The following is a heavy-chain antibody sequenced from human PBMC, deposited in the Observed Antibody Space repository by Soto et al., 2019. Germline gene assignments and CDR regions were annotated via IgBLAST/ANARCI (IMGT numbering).Heavy chain of an antibody. CDR1: GGSFSSYA. CDR3: ARDSQRSYYDSSGYYYRY. Sequence: GASVKVSCKASGGSFSSYAISWVRQAPGQGLEWMGGIIPIFGTANYAQKFQGRVTITADEYTSTAYMELSSLRSEDTAVYYCARDSQRSYYDSSGYYYRYWGQGSLVTVSS. J-gene: IGHJ4*02. D-gene: IGHD3-22*01. V-gene: IGHV1-69*13. CDR2: IIPIFGTA.